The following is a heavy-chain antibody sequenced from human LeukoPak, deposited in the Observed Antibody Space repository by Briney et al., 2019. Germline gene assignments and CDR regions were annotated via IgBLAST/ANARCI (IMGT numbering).Heavy chain of an antibody. D-gene: IGHD3-3*01. CDR1: GFTFSSYA. CDR3: AKDPTIFGVVIILNYFDY. V-gene: IGHV3-23*01. CDR2: ISAGGGST. J-gene: IGHJ4*02. Sequence: GGSLRLSCAASGFTFSSYAMSWVRQAPGKGLEWVSAISAGGGSTYYADSVKGRFTISRDNSKNTLYLQMNSLRAEDTAVYYCAKDPTIFGVVIILNYFDYWGQGTLVTVSS.